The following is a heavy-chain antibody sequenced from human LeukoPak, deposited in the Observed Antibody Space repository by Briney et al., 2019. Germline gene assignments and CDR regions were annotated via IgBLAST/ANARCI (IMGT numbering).Heavy chain of an antibody. Sequence: ASVKVSCKASGGTFSSYAISWVRQAPEQGLEWMGRIIPIFGTANYAQKFQGRVTITTDESTSTAYMELSSLRSEDTAVYYCASDDILTGYFFYWGQGTLVTVSS. CDR3: ASDDILTGYFFY. CDR1: GGTFSSYA. CDR2: IIPIFGTA. V-gene: IGHV1-69*05. D-gene: IGHD3-9*01. J-gene: IGHJ4*02.